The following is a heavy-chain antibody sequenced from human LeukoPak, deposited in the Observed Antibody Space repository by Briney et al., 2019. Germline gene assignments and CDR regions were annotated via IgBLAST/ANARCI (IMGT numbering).Heavy chain of an antibody. V-gene: IGHV3-30*18. CDR3: AKENDFVY. CDR1: GFTFSNYD. J-gene: IGHJ4*02. D-gene: IGHD3-3*01. CDR2: ISYDGTNK. Sequence: PGRSQTLLCAASGFTFSNYDVHWVRQAPGKGLEWVAVISYDGTNKYYADSVKGRFTISRDNYKSTLYLQMDSLRAEDTAVYYCAKENDFVYWGQASHFSVSS.